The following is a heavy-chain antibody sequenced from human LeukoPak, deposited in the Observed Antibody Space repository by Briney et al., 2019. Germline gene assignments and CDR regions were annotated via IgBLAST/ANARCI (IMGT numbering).Heavy chain of an antibody. J-gene: IGHJ4*02. CDR2: ISSSSSYI. CDR3: ARAQPAAIEGPGFDY. CDR1: GFTFSSYS. D-gene: IGHD2-2*01. Sequence: PGGSLRLSCAASGFTFSSYSMNWVRQAPGKGLEWVSSISSSSSYIYYADSVKGRFTISRDNAKNSLYLQMNSLRAEDTAVCYCARAQPAAIEGPGFDYWGQGTLVTVSS. V-gene: IGHV3-21*01.